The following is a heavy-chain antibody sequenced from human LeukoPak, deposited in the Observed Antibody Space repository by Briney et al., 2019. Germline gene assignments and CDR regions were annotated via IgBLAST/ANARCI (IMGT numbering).Heavy chain of an antibody. CDR1: GGTFSSYA. Sequence: SVKASCKASGGTFSSYAISWVRQAPGQGLEWMGGIISIFGTANYAQKFQGRVTITADKSTSTAYMELSSLRSEDTAVYYRASNPYSSSWYVADYWGQGTLVTVSS. J-gene: IGHJ4*02. D-gene: IGHD6-13*01. CDR3: ASNPYSSSWYVADY. CDR2: IISIFGTA. V-gene: IGHV1-69*06.